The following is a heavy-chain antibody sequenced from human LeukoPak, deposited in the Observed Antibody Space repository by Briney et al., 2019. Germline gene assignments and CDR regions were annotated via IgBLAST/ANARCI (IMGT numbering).Heavy chain of an antibody. CDR1: GYTFTSYD. CDR2: MNPNSGNT. Sequence: GASVKVSCKASGYTFTSYDINWVRQATGQGLEWMGWMNPNSGNTGYAQKFQGRVTMTRNTSISTAYMELSSLRSEDTAVYYCARGRVAGTKNLSPPDYWGQGTLVTVSS. D-gene: IGHD6-19*01. CDR3: ARGRVAGTKNLSPPDY. V-gene: IGHV1-8*01. J-gene: IGHJ4*02.